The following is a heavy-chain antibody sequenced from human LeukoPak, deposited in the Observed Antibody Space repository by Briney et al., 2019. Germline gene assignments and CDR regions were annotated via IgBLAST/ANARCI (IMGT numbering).Heavy chain of an antibody. Sequence: GASVKVSCTASGYTFTGYYMHWVRQAPGQGLEWMGRINPNSGGTNYAQKFQGRVTMTRDTSISTAYMELSRLRSDDTAVYYCARERQLVRWFDPWGQGTLVTVSS. CDR3: ARERQLVRWFDP. D-gene: IGHD6-13*01. CDR1: GYTFTGYY. J-gene: IGHJ5*02. V-gene: IGHV1-2*06. CDR2: INPNSGGT.